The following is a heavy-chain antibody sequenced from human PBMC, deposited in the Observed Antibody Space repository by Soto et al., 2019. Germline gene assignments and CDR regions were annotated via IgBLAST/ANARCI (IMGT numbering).Heavy chain of an antibody. Sequence: GGSLRLSCAASGFTFTSHAMYWVRQAPGRGLEWVSKISLSGASADYVDSVKSRFTISRDTSKNIPYLQMNSLRVEDTAIYYCAKGYGDESRFDPWGQGTLVTVSS. CDR1: GFTFTSHA. V-gene: IGHV3-23*01. CDR3: AKGYGDESRFDP. D-gene: IGHD4-17*01. CDR2: ISLSGASA. J-gene: IGHJ5*02.